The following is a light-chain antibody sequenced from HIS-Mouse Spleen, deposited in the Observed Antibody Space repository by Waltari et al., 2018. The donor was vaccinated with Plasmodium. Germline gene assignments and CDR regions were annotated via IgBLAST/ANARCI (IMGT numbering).Light chain of an antibody. CDR1: QDISIY. V-gene: IGKV1-33*01. CDR3: QQYDNLPYT. J-gene: IGKJ2*01. Sequence: DIQMTQSPPSLSASVGDRVTITCQARQDISIYLSWYQQKPGKAPKRLIYDASNLETGVPSRFSGSGSVTDFTFTISSLQPEDIATYYCQQYDNLPYTFGQGTKLEIK. CDR2: DAS.